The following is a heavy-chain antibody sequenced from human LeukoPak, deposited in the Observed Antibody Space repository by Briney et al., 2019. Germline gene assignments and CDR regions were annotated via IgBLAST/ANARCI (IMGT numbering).Heavy chain of an antibody. CDR2: INPSGGST. J-gene: IGHJ4*02. Sequence: GASVKVSCKASGYTFTSYYMHWVRQAPGQGLGWMGIINPSGGSTSYAQKFQGRVTMTRDMSTSTVYMELSSLRSEDTAVYYCARAGGHYYDSSGYPFDYWGQGTLVTVSS. CDR3: ARAGGHYYDSSGYPFDY. V-gene: IGHV1-46*01. CDR1: GYTFTSYY. D-gene: IGHD3-22*01.